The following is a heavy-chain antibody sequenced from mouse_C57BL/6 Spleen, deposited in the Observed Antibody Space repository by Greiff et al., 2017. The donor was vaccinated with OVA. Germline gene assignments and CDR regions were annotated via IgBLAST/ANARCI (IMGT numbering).Heavy chain of an antibody. J-gene: IGHJ3*01. CDR3: ARRNDGFAY. Sequence: DVQLQESGGGLVKPGGSLKLSCAASGFTFSSYTMSWVRQTPEKRLEWVATISGGGGNTYYPDSVKGRFTISRDNAKNTLYLQMSSLRSEDTALYYCARRNDGFAYWGQGTLVTVSA. CDR1: GFTFSSYT. CDR2: ISGGGGNT. V-gene: IGHV5-9*01.